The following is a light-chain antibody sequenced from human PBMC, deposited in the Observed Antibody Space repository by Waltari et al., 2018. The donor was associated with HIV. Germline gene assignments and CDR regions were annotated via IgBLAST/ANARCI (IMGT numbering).Light chain of an antibody. CDR1: SSNIGTNS. CDR3: AAWDDSLRGWV. CDR2: RSN. Sequence: QSVLTQPPSASGTPGQRVTISCSGSSSNIGTNSVYWCQQLPGTTPTLLSYRSNQRPSGVPERFSGAKSGTSGSLAISGLRSEDEADYYCAAWDDSLRGWVFGGGTKLTVL. J-gene: IGLJ3*02. V-gene: IGLV1-47*01.